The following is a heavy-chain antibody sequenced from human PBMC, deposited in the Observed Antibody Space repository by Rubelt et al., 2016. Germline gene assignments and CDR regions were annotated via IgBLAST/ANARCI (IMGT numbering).Heavy chain of an antibody. D-gene: IGHD6-13*01. CDR3: ARGGEGIAAAGTGYYGMDV. V-gene: IGHV1-69*01. J-gene: IGHJ6*02. Sequence: QVQLVQSGAEVKKPGSSVKVSCKASGGTFSSYAISWVRQAPGQGLEWMGGIIHIFGTANYAQKFQGRVTMTADESTCTAYMELGSLRSEDTAVYYCARGGEGIAAAGTGYYGMDVWGQGTTVTVSS. CDR2: IIHIFGTA. CDR1: GGTFSSYA.